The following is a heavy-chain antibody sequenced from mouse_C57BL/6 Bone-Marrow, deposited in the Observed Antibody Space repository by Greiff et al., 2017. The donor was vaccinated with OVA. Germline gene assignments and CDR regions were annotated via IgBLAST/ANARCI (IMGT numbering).Heavy chain of an antibody. D-gene: IGHD4-1*01. J-gene: IGHJ3*01. CDR1: GYTFTDYY. CDR3: ARYLNWVEGFAY. V-gene: IGHV1-76*01. CDR2: LYPGSGNT. Sequence: VKLQQSGAELVRPGASVKLSCKASGYTFTDYYINWVKQRPGQGLEWIARLYPGSGNTYYNEKFKGKATLTAEKSSSTAYMQLSSLTSEDSAVYYCARYLNWVEGFAYWGQGTLVTVSA.